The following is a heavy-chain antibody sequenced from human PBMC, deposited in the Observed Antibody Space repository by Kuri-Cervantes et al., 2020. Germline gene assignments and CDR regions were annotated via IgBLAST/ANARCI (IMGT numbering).Heavy chain of an antibody. CDR2: IYYSGST. CDR1: GGSISSYY. D-gene: IGHD3-10*01. Sequence: LSCTVSGGSISSYYWSWIRQPPGRGLEWIGYIYYSGSTNYNPSLKSRVTISVDTSKNQFSLKLSSVTAADTAVYYCARDNYGSLDFWGQGTMVTVSS. J-gene: IGHJ3*01. CDR3: ARDNYGSLDF. V-gene: IGHV4-59*01.